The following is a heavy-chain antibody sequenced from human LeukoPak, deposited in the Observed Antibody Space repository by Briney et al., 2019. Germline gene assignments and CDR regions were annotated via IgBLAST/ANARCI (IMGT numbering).Heavy chain of an antibody. J-gene: IGHJ4*02. D-gene: IGHD2-2*01. CDR1: GFTFSSYS. CDR2: ISWNSGSI. CDR3: AKDFCSSTSCHAPDY. Sequence: GGSLRLSCAASGFTFSSYSMNWVRQAPGKGLEWVSGISWNSGSIGYADSVKGRFTISRDNAKNSLYLQMNSLRAEDTALYYCAKDFCSSTSCHAPDYWGQGTLVTVSS. V-gene: IGHV3-9*01.